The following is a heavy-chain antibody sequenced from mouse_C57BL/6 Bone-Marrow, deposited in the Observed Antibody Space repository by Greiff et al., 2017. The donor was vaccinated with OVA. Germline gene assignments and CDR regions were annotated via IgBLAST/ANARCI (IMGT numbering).Heavy chain of an antibody. CDR3: ARDRGGY. CDR1: GFTFSSHA. Sequence: DVMLVESGGGLVKPGGFLKLSRAAFGFTFSSHAMSRVRQTPEKRPEWVATISDGGRYTYHPDTVKGRFTISRDNAKNNLYRQMSHLKSEDTAVYYCARDRGGYWGQGTTLTVSS. V-gene: IGHV5-4*01. D-gene: IGHD3-3*01. CDR2: ISDGGRYT. J-gene: IGHJ2*01.